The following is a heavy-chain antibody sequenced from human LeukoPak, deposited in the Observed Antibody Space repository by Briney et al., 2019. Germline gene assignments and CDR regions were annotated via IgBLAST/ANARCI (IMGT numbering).Heavy chain of an antibody. V-gene: IGHV4-34*01. Sequence: SESLSLTCAVYGGSFSGYYWSWIRQPPGKGLEWIGEINHSGSTNYNPSLKSRVTISVDTSKNQFSLKLSSVTAADTAVYYCARGLGPLAYSSSWYSWFDPWGQGTLVTVSS. J-gene: IGHJ5*02. D-gene: IGHD6-13*01. CDR2: INHSGST. CDR1: GGSFSGYY. CDR3: ARGLGPLAYSSSWYSWFDP.